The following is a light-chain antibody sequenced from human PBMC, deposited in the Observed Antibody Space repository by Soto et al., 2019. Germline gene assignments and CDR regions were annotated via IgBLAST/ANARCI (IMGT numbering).Light chain of an antibody. Sequence: QSVLTQSTSASASLGASVNLTCTLSSGHTNYAIAWHQQRPEKGPRFLMKVNSDGSHNKGDGIPDRFSGSSSGAERFLTISRLQSEDEADYYCQTWGTGIQVFGGGTKITVL. V-gene: IGLV4-69*01. CDR2: VNSDGSH. J-gene: IGLJ3*02. CDR1: SGHTNYA. CDR3: QTWGTGIQV.